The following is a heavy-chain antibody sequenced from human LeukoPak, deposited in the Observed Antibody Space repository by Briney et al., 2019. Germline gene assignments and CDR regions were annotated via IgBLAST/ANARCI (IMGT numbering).Heavy chain of an antibody. J-gene: IGHJ4*02. V-gene: IGHV4-34*01. Sequence: SETLSLTCAVYGGSFSGYYWSWIRRPPGKGLEWIGEINHSGSTNYNPSLKSRVTISVDTSKNQFSLKLSSVTAADTAVYYCARGVGSGSYMRSDYFDYWGQGTLVTVSS. CDR2: INHSGST. CDR1: GGSFSGYY. CDR3: ARGVGSGSYMRSDYFDY. D-gene: IGHD1-26*01.